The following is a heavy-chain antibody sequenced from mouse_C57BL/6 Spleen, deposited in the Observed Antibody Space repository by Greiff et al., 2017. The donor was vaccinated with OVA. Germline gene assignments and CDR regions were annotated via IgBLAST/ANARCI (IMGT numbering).Heavy chain of an antibody. CDR2: IYPGDGDT. CDR1: GYAFSSYW. CDR3: ARTGREYYAMDD. V-gene: IGHV1-80*01. Sequence: QVQLKQSGAELVKPGASVKISCKASGYAFSSYWMNWVKQRPGKGLEWIGQIYPGDGDTNYNGKFKGKATLTADKSSSTAYMQLSSLTSEDSAVYFCARTGREYYAMDDWGQGTSVTVSS. J-gene: IGHJ4*01. D-gene: IGHD4-1*01.